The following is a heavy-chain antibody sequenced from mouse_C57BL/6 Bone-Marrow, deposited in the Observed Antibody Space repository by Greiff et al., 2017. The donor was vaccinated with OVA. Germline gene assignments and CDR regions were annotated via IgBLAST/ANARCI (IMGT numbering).Heavy chain of an antibody. D-gene: IGHD1-1*01. V-gene: IGHV1-80*01. CDR1: GYAFSSYW. CDR3: ARWDYYGSSGY. CDR2: IYPGDGDT. Sequence: QVQLQQSGAELVKPGASVKISCKASGYAFSSYWMNWVKQRPGKGLEWIGQIYPGDGDTNYNGKFKGKATLTADKSSSTAYMQLSSLTSEESAVYISARWDYYGSSGYWGEGTLVTVSA. J-gene: IGHJ3*01.